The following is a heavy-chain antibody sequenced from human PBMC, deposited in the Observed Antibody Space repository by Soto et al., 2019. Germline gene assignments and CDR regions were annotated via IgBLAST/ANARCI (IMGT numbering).Heavy chain of an antibody. CDR3: ARGLITGSQYSGGWYYFDS. J-gene: IGHJ4*02. D-gene: IGHD1-26*01. V-gene: IGHV4-34*01. Sequence: SDPLSLTSIPFGRTFSEYSWIRIRQPPGEGLEWIGEIDHTGGTDYNPSLKSRVTISVDTSKNQFSLELSSVTAADTAVYYCARGLITGSQYSGGWYYFDSWGQG. CDR1: GRTFSEYS. CDR2: IDHTGGT.